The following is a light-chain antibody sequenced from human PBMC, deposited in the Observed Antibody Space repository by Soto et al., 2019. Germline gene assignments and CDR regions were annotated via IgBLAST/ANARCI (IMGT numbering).Light chain of an antibody. CDR1: QSISNW. CDR3: QQYNSYSGT. J-gene: IGKJ1*01. Sequence: DIQMTQSPSTLSASVGDRVTITCRATQSISNWLAWYQQKPGKVPKLLIYDASSLESGVPSRFSGSGSGTDFTLTISSLQPDDFATYYCQQYNSYSGTFGQGTKVDI. CDR2: DAS. V-gene: IGKV1-5*01.